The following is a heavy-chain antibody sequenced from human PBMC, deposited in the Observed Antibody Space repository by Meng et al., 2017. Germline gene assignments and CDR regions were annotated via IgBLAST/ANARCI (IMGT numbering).Heavy chain of an antibody. CDR2: VYHNGNA. CDR1: GCSISSNNW. J-gene: IGHJ4*02. D-gene: IGHD2-21*02. V-gene: IGHV4-4*02. Sequence: QVHLQESGPEVGKPSGSLSVTCAASGCSISSNNWWSWVRQPPGKGLEWIGEVYHNGNANYNPSLKSRVTISVDKSKNQFSLKLSCVAAADTAIYYCARELDAVGVTAYDLWGQGTLVTVSS. CDR3: ARELDAVGVTAYDL.